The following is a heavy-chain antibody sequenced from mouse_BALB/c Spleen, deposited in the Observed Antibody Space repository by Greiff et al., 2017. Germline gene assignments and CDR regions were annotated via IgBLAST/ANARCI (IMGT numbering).Heavy chain of an antibody. D-gene: IGHD2-4*01. CDR2: IDPETGGT. V-gene: IGHV1-15*01. Sequence: QVQLKQSGAELVRPGASVTLSCKASGYTFTDYEMHWVKQKPVHGLEWIGAIDPETGGTAYNQKFKGKATLTADKSSSTAYMELRSLTSEDSAVYYCTRSGGYDYDGAWFAYWGQGTLVTVSA. CDR1: GYTFTDYE. CDR3: TRSGGYDYDGAWFAY. J-gene: IGHJ3*01.